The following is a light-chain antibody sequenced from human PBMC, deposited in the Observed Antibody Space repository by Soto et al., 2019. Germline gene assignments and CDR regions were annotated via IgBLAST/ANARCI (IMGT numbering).Light chain of an antibody. V-gene: IGLV2-11*01. CDR1: SSDVGGYNF. J-gene: IGLJ2*01. CDR3: CSYAGGYMV. Sequence: QSVLTQPRSLSGSPGQSVTISCTGTSSDVGGYNFVSWYQQHPGKAPKLMIYDVSKRPSGVPDRFSASKSDNTASLTISGLQAYDEADYYCCSYAGGYMVFGGGTKLTVL. CDR2: DVS.